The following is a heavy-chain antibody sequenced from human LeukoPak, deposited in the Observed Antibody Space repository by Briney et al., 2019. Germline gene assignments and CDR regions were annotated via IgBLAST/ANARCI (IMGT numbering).Heavy chain of an antibody. Sequence: GASVKVSCKASGGTFSSYAISWVRQAPGQGLEWMGGIIPIFGTANYAQKFQGRVTITTDESTSTAYMELSSLRSEDTAVYYCARDLEGTTVTPEGAFDIWGQGTMVTVSS. CDR2: IIPIFGTA. V-gene: IGHV1-69*05. CDR1: GGTFSSYA. J-gene: IGHJ3*02. CDR3: ARDLEGTTVTPEGAFDI. D-gene: IGHD4-17*01.